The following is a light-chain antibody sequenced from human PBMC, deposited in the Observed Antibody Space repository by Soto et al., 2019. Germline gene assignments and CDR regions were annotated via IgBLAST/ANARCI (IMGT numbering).Light chain of an antibody. V-gene: IGLV1-44*01. J-gene: IGLJ1*01. CDR1: SSNIGSNT. Sequence: QSVLTQPLSASASPGQRVTISCSGGSSNIGSNTVAWYQHLPGTDPPRLIFTAGQRPSGVPARFSGSKSGTSASLAIIGLQSADEEDYYCSDWDTSLNGYVFGPGTKLTVL. CDR3: SDWDTSLNGYV. CDR2: TAG.